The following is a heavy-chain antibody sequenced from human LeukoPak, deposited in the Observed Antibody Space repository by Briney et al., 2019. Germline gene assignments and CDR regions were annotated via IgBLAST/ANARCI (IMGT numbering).Heavy chain of an antibody. D-gene: IGHD5-18*01. CDR3: ARIHSLKGDAFDI. J-gene: IGHJ3*02. Sequence: ASVKVSCKVSGYTLPELSMHWVRQALGKGLEWMRGFDPEDGETIYAQKFQGRVTMTEDTSTDTAYMELSSLRSEDTAVYYCARIHSLKGDAFDIWGQGTMVTVSS. CDR1: GYTLPELS. CDR2: FDPEDGET. V-gene: IGHV1-24*01.